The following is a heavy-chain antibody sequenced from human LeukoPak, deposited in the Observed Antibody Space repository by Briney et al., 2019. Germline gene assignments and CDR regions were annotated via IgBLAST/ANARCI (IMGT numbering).Heavy chain of an antibody. CDR1: GYTFTGYY. J-gene: IGHJ3*02. Sequence: ASVKVSCKASGYTFTGYYMHWVRQAPGQGLEWMGWINPNSGGTNYAQKFQGRVTMTRDTSISTAYMELSRLRSDDTAVYYCARDQVWWFGDPGAFDIWGQGTMVTVSS. V-gene: IGHV1-2*02. CDR2: INPNSGGT. CDR3: ARDQVWWFGDPGAFDI. D-gene: IGHD3-10*01.